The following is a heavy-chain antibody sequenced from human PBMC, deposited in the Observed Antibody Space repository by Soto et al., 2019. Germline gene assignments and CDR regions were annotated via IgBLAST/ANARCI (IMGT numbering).Heavy chain of an antibody. J-gene: IGHJ4*02. CDR2: IIPIFGTA. D-gene: IGHD3-22*01. V-gene: IGHV1-69*12. CDR3: ARDGGDYDSSGYALFH. Sequence: QVQLVQSGAEVKKPGSSVKVSCKASGGTFSSYAISWVRQAPGQVLEWMGGIIPIFGTANYAQKFQGRVTITADESTSTAYMDLSSLRSEDTAVYYCARDGGDYDSSGYALFHWGQGTLVTVSS. CDR1: GGTFSSYA.